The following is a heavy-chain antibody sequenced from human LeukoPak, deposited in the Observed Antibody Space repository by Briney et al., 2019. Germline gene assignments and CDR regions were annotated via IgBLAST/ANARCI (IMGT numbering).Heavy chain of an antibody. J-gene: IGHJ4*02. V-gene: IGHV3-30*02. CDR2: IRYDGSNK. D-gene: IGHD3-10*01. CDR1: GFTFSSYG. CDR3: AKPQGSGSYGFDY. Sequence: GGSLRLSCGASGFTFSSYGMHWVRQAPGRGLEWVAFIRYDGSNKYYADSVKGRFTISRDNSKNTLYLQMDSLRAEDTAVYYCAKPQGSGSYGFDYWGQGTLVTVSS.